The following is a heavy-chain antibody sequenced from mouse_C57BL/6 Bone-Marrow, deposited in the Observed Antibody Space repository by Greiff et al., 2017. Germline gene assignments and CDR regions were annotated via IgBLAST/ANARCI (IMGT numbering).Heavy chain of an antibody. D-gene: IGHD2-1*01. CDR1: GYSFTDYN. V-gene: IGHV1-39*01. CDR3: AIWPIYYGTPFDY. Sequence: EVQLQQSGPELVKPGASVKISCKASGYSFTDYNMNWVKQSNGKSLEWIGVINPNYGTTSYNQKFKGKATLTVDQYSSTAYMQLNSLTTEDSAVEYCAIWPIYYGTPFDYWGQGTTLTVSS. CDR2: INPNYGTT. J-gene: IGHJ2*01.